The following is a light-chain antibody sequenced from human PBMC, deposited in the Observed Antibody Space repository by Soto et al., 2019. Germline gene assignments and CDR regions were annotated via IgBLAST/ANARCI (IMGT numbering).Light chain of an antibody. V-gene: IGLV2-23*03. Sequence: SVLTQPASVSGSPGQSITISCTGTSSDVGSYNLVSWYQQHPGKAPKLMIYEGSKRPSGVSNHFSGSKSGNTAPLTISGLQAEDEADYYCCSYAGSSTFVFGTGTKVTVL. CDR3: CSYAGSSTFV. CDR1: SSDVGSYNL. J-gene: IGLJ1*01. CDR2: EGS.